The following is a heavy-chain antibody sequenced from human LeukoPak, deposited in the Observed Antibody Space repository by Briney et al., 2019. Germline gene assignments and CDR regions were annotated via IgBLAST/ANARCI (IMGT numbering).Heavy chain of an antibody. CDR3: ARDHAGLDS. D-gene: IGHD6-13*01. CDR2: TYYSSKWYN. Sequence: SQTLSLTFAISGDSVSSNSAAWNWVRQSPSRGLEWLGRTYYSSKWYNHYAASVKSRISINPDTSKNQFSLQLNSVTPEDTAVYFCARDHAGLDSWGQGNLVTVSS. J-gene: IGHJ4*02. V-gene: IGHV6-1*01. CDR1: GDSVSSNSAA.